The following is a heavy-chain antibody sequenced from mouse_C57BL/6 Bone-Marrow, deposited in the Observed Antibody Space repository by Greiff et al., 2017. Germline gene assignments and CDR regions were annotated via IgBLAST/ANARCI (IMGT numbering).Heavy chain of an antibody. CDR2: IYPRSGNT. J-gene: IGHJ2*01. D-gene: IGHD3-3*01. CDR1: GYTFTSYG. CDR3: ARSELFFFDY. Sequence: QVQLQQSGAELARPGASVKLSCKASGYTFTSYGISWVKQRTGQGLEWIGEIYPRSGNTYYNEKFKGKATLTADKSSSTAYMEFRSLTSEDSAVYFCARSELFFFDYWGQGTTLTVSS. V-gene: IGHV1-81*01.